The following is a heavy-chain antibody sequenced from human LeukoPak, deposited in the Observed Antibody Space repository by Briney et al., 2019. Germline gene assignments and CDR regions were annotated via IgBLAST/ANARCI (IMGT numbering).Heavy chain of an antibody. V-gene: IGHV3-23*01. CDR2: FYETLKT. J-gene: IGHJ4*02. CDR1: GFTFNLYA. CDR3: AKRGAGSGGLHY. Sequence: GGSLRLSCAASGFTFNLYAMTWVRQAPGKGLEWVSTFYETLKTDYADSVKGRFTISRDTSNNMLYLQMNSLRTEDTAIYYCAKRGAGSGGLHYWGQGTLVTVST. D-gene: IGHD6-19*01.